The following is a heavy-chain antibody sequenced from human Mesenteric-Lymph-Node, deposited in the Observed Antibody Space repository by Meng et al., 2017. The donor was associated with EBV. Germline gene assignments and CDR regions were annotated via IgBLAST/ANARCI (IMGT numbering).Heavy chain of an antibody. CDR2: TSGGGDIP. CDR1: GFTCSNYA. J-gene: IGHJ5*02. Sequence: EMHVLECAVGLSQPGWSLRLACVASGFTCSNYAMGCARQAPGKCLEWVSTTSGGGDIPYFADSVKSRFTISRDNSKNTLFLQMNSLKAEDTSAYYCANESFPWGQGTLVTVSS. V-gene: IGHV3-23*01. CDR3: ANESFP.